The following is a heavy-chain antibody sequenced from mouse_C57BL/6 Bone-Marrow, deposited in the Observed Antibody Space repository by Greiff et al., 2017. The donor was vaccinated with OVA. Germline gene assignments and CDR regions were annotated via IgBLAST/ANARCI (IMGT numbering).Heavy chain of an antibody. CDR1: GFNIKDYY. V-gene: IGHV14-1*01. D-gene: IGHD1-1*01. CDR2: IDPEDGDT. CDR3: APFTTVVAPYAMDY. Sequence: EVQLQQSGAELVRPGASVKLSCTASGFNIKDYYMHWVKQRPEQGLEWIGRIDPEDGDTEYAPKFQGKATMTADTSSNTAYLQLSSLTSEDTAVYYCAPFTTVVAPYAMDYWGQGTSVTVSS. J-gene: IGHJ4*01.